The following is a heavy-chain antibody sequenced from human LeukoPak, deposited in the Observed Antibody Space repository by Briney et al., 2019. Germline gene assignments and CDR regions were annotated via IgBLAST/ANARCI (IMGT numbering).Heavy chain of an antibody. Sequence: GGSLRLSRTASGFTVGDYAMSWFRQAPGKGLEWVGFIRSKAYGGTTEYAASVKGRFTISRDDSKSIAYLQMNSLKTEDTAVYYCTRRRDGYNLGDYWGQGTLVTVSS. CDR2: IRSKAYGGTT. CDR3: TRRRDGYNLGDY. CDR1: GFTVGDYA. V-gene: IGHV3-49*03. D-gene: IGHD5-24*01. J-gene: IGHJ4*02.